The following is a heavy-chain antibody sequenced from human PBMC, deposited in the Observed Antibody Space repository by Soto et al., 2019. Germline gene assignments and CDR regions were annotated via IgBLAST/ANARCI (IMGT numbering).Heavy chain of an antibody. CDR2: IYYSGST. J-gene: IGHJ6*02. CDR3: ARGNSGWYGNYYYGMDV. Sequence: SETLSLTCTVSGGSISSYYLSWIRQPPGKGLEWIGYIYYSGSTNYNPSLKSRVTISVDTSKNQFSLKLSSVTAADTAVYYCARGNSGWYGNYYYGMDVWGQGTTVTVSS. CDR1: GGSISSYY. D-gene: IGHD6-19*01. V-gene: IGHV4-59*01.